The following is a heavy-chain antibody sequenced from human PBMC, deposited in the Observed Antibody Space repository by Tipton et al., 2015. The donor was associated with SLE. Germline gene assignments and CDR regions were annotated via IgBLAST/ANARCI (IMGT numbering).Heavy chain of an antibody. CDR2: INHSGST. CDR3: ARGLVNSSSSDY. CDR1: GGSISSYY. J-gene: IGHJ4*02. Sequence: TLSLTCTVSGGSISSYYWSWIRQPPGKGLEWIGEINHSGSTNYNPSLKSRVTISVDTSKNQFSLKLSSVTAADTAVYYCARGLVNSSSSDYWGQGTLVTVSS. D-gene: IGHD6-6*01. V-gene: IGHV4-34*01.